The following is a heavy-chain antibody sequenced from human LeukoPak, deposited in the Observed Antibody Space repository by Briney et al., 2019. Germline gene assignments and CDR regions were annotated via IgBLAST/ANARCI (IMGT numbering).Heavy chain of an antibody. CDR2: IYPRDSDI. CDR1: GYSFTTYW. J-gene: IGHJ4*02. V-gene: IGHV5-51*01. Sequence: GESLKISCKGSGYSFTTYWIAWVRQMPGKGLEWMGIIYPRDSDIRYSPPFQGQVTISADKSISTAYLQWDSLKASDTAMYYCARLLYSSSWATFDYWGQGTLVTVSS. D-gene: IGHD6-13*01. CDR3: ARLLYSSSWATFDY.